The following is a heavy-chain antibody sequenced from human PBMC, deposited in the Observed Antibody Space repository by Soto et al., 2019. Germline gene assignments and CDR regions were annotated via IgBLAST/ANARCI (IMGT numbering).Heavy chain of an antibody. CDR3: ARGSTTEEVEF. V-gene: IGHV4-30-2*05. Sequence: SQTKSLTCAVCGGSISSVGYPWSWNRQPPGKGLEWIGYIYHSGSTYYNPSLKSRVTISVDTSMNQFSLALTSVTAADTAMYYCARGSTTEEVEFWGQGILVTVSS. CDR2: IYHSGST. J-gene: IGHJ4*02. CDR1: GGSISSVGYP. D-gene: IGHD3-10*01.